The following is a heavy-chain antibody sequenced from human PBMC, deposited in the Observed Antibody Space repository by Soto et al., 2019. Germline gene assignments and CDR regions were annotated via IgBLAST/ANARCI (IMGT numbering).Heavy chain of an antibody. CDR2: INHSGST. D-gene: IGHD2-2*01. J-gene: IGHJ5*02. Sequence: PSETLSLTCAVYGGSFSGYYWSWIRQPPGKGLEWIGEINHSGSTNYNPSLKSRVTISVDTSKNQFSLKLSSVTAADTAVYYCARGRVGITPFDPRGQGTLVTVSS. CDR1: GGSFSGYY. V-gene: IGHV4-34*01. CDR3: ARGRVGITPFDP.